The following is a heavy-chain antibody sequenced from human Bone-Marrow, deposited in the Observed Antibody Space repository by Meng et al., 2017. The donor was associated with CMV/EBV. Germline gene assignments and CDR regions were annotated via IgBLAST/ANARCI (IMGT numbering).Heavy chain of an antibody. CDR2: INPNSGGT. V-gene: IGHV1-2*02. CDR3: ARVPGSGSYPRRYYYYYGMDV. Sequence: ASVKVSCKASGYTFTGYYMHWVRQAPGQGLEWMGWINPNSGGTNYAQKFQGRVTMTRDTSISTAYMELSRLRSDDTAVYYCARVPGSGSYPRRYYYYYGMDVWGQRTTVTVSS. CDR1: GYTFTGYY. J-gene: IGHJ6*02. D-gene: IGHD3-10*01.